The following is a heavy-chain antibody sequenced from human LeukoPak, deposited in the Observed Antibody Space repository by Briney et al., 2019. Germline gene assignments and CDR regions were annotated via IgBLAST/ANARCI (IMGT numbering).Heavy chain of an antibody. V-gene: IGHV3-30-3*01. CDR1: GFTFSSYA. J-gene: IGHJ4*02. Sequence: GRSLRLSCAASGFTFSSYAMHWVRQAPGKGLEWVAVISYDGSNKYYADSVKGRFTISRDNSKNTLYLQMNSLRAEDTAVYYCARDLWHYDSSGYYFLDYWGQGTLVTVSS. CDR3: ARDLWHYDSSGYYFLDY. D-gene: IGHD3-22*01. CDR2: ISYDGSNK.